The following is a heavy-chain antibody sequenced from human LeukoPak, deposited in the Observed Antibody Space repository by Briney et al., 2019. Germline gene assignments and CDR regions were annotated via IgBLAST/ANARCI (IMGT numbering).Heavy chain of an antibody. CDR2: IIPIFGTA. Sequence: SVKVSCKASGGTFSSYAISWVRQAPGQGLEWMGGIIPIFGTANYAQKFQRRVTITADESTSTAYMELSSLRSEDTAVYYCARGTHIVGARDAFDIWGQGTMVTVSS. D-gene: IGHD1-26*01. CDR3: ARGTHIVGARDAFDI. V-gene: IGHV1-69*13. J-gene: IGHJ3*02. CDR1: GGTFSSYA.